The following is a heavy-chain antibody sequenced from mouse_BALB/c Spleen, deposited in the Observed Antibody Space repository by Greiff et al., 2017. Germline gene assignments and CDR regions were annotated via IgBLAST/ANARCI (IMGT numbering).Heavy chain of an antibody. Sequence: EVQVVESGGGLVKPGGSLKLSCAASGFAFSSYDMSWVRQTPEKRLEWVAYISNGGGSTYYPDTVKGRFTISRDNARNILYLQMSSLRSEDTAMYYCARGHTTVPRYFDVWGAGTTVTVSS. CDR2: ISNGGGST. V-gene: IGHV5-12-1*01. CDR1: GFAFSSYD. J-gene: IGHJ1*01. CDR3: ARGHTTVPRYFDV. D-gene: IGHD1-1*01.